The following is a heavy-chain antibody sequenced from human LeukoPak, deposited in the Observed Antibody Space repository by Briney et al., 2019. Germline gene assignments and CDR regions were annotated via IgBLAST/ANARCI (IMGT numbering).Heavy chain of an antibody. CDR1: GFTFSDYY. D-gene: IGHD3-3*01. V-gene: IGHV3-11*01. CDR3: ARDRFLEWLLPIDY. J-gene: IGHJ4*02. Sequence: GGSLRLSCAASGFTFSDYYMIWIRQAPGKGLEWVSYISSSGDTIYYAGSVKGRFTISRDNAKSSLYLQMNSLRAEDTAVYYCARDRFLEWLLPIDYWGQGTLVIVSS. CDR2: ISSSGDTI.